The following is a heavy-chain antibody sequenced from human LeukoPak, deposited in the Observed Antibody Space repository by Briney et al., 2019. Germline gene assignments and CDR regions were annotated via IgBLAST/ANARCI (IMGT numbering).Heavy chain of an antibody. CDR2: IKYDGSNK. CDR1: GFTFSSYD. Sequence: WGTLRLSCAASGFTFSSYDMHWVRQAPGKGLEWVAVIKYDGSNKYYADFVKGRITISRENSKNSLYLQMNSLRAEDTAVYYCAKDGCSGVSRSYSYYYYGIDVWGQVTTVTVSS. V-gene: IGHV3-30*18. D-gene: IGHD2-15*01. J-gene: IGHJ6*02. CDR3: AKDGCSGVSRSYSYYYYGIDV.